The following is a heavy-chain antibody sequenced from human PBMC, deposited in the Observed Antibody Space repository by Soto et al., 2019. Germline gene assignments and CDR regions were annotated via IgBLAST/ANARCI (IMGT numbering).Heavy chain of an antibody. Sequence: ASVKVSCKVSGYSLTELSMHWVRQAPGKGLEWMGGYDPEEAETVYVRKFQGRVTMTEDTSTDTAYMELSSLRSEDTAVYFCATFLSVVVTATNNFEYWGQGFLVTVSS. D-gene: IGHD2-21*02. CDR1: GYSLTELS. CDR2: YDPEEAET. V-gene: IGHV1-24*01. CDR3: ATFLSVVVTATNNFEY. J-gene: IGHJ4*02.